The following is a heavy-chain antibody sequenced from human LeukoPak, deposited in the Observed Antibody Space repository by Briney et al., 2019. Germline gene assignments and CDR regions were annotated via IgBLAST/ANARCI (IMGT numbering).Heavy chain of an antibody. CDR2: ISAYNGNT. J-gene: IGHJ4*02. CDR3: ARDLPHYYDSSGWYTFDY. D-gene: IGHD3-22*01. CDR1: GYTFTSYG. Sequence: GASVKVSCKASGYTFTSYGISWVRQAPGQGLEWMGWISAYNGNTNYAQKLQGRVTMTTDTSTSTAYMELRSLRSDDTAVYYCARDLPHYYDSSGWYTFDYWGQGTLVTVSS. V-gene: IGHV1-18*01.